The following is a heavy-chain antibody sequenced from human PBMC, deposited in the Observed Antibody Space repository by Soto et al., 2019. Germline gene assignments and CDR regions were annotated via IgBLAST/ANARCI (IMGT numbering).Heavy chain of an antibody. Sequence: GGSLRLSCAGSGCTFNMYWMHWVRQVPGKGPVWVARIYNDGTYADYADSVKGRFTISRDNAKDTLYLQMNDLRAEDSALYHCRREPRATSAGTSAHWGQGTLVTVSS. CDR3: RREPRATSAGTSAH. CDR2: IYNDGTYA. V-gene: IGHV3-74*01. CDR1: GCTFNMYW. D-gene: IGHD6-13*01. J-gene: IGHJ4*02.